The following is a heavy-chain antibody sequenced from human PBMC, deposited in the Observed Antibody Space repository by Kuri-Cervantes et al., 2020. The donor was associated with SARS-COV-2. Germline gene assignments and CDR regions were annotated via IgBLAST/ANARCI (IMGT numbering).Heavy chain of an antibody. Sequence: GGSLRLSCAASGFTFSYYGMHWVRQAPGKGLEWVGFVRRDGSNYYYADSVRGRFTISRDNAKNSLYLQMNSLGAEDTALYYCAKVGVVAATWLYFQHWGQGTLVTVSS. CDR2: VRRDGSNY. CDR1: GFTFSYYG. V-gene: IGHV3-30*02. D-gene: IGHD2-15*01. J-gene: IGHJ1*01. CDR3: AKVGVVAATWLYFQH.